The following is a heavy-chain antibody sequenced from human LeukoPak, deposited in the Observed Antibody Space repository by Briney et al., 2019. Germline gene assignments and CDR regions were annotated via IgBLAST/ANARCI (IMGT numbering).Heavy chain of an antibody. Sequence: ASVKVSCKASGYTFTGYYMHWVRQAPGQGLEWMGWINPNSGGTNYAQKFQGRVTMTRDTSISTAYMELSRLRSGDTAVYYCARGHTMVRGVFKNWFDPWGQGTLVTVSS. CDR2: INPNSGGT. V-gene: IGHV1-2*02. CDR3: ARGHTMVRGVFKNWFDP. CDR1: GYTFTGYY. J-gene: IGHJ5*02. D-gene: IGHD3-10*01.